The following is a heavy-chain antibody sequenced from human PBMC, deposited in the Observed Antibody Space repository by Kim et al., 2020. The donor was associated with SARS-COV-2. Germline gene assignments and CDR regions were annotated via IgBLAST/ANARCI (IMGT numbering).Heavy chain of an antibody. CDR1: GFTFDDYA. CDR2: ISYDSGSI. J-gene: IGHJ4*02. D-gene: IGHD3-10*01. CDR3: AKKSYYGSGNYCDSFFYA. V-gene: IGHV3-9*01. Sequence: GGSLRLSCAASGFTFDDYAMHWVRQAPGKGLEWVAGISYDSGSIGYADSVKGRFTISRDNAKNSLYLQMNSLRAEDTALYFCAKKSYYGSGNYCDSFFYARGAGTPGTASS.